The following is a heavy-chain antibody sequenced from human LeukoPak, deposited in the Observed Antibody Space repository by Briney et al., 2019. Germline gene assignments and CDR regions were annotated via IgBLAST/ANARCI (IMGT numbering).Heavy chain of an antibody. CDR3: TIGGGWLTDY. V-gene: IGHV4-59*01. D-gene: IGHD6-19*01. CDR1: GGSLSSGY. CDR2: IHHSGTT. Sequence: PSETLSLTCTVSGGSLSSGYWGWIRQSPPRGLEWIGYIHHSGTTKYNTSLKSRVTISVDTSKNQFSLRPSSVTAADTAVYYCTIGGGWLTDYWGQGSLVTVSS. J-gene: IGHJ4*02.